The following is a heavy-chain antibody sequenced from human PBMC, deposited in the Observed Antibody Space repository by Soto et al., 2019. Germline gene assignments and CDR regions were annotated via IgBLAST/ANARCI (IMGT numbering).Heavy chain of an antibody. V-gene: IGHV4-31*03. J-gene: IGHJ6*02. Sequence: SETLSLTCTVSGGSISSGGYYWSWIRQHPGKGLEWIGYIYYSGSTYYNPSLKSRVTISVDTSKNQFSLKLSSVTAADTAVYYCARAVGLGSGYVNYYYGMDVWGQGTTVTVSS. CDR1: GGSISSGGYY. CDR2: IYYSGST. CDR3: ARAVGLGSGYVNYYYGMDV. D-gene: IGHD5-12*01.